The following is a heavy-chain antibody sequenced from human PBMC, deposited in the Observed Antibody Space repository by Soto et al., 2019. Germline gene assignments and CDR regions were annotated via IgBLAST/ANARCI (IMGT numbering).Heavy chain of an antibody. D-gene: IGHD2-15*01. CDR3: AKDRCSGGSCRDAFDS. J-gene: IGHJ3*02. CDR2: ISGSGGST. Sequence: GSLRLSCAASGFTFSSYAMSWVRQAPGKGLEWVSAISGSGGSTYYADSVKGRFTISRDNSKNTLYLQMNSLRAEDTAVYYCAKDRCSGGSCRDAFDSWGQGTMVTVSS. CDR1: GFTFSSYA. V-gene: IGHV3-23*01.